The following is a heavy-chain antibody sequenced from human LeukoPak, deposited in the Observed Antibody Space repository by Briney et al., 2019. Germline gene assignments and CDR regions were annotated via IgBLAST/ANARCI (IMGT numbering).Heavy chain of an antibody. Sequence: SETLSLTCTVSGGSISSYYWSWIRQPPGKGLEWIGYIYYSGSTNYNPSLKSRVTISVDTSKNQFSLKLSSVTAADTVVYYCARGIRGYNWFDPWGQGTLVTVSS. CDR1: GGSISSYY. V-gene: IGHV4-59*01. D-gene: IGHD2-15*01. CDR3: ARGIRGYNWFDP. CDR2: IYYSGST. J-gene: IGHJ5*02.